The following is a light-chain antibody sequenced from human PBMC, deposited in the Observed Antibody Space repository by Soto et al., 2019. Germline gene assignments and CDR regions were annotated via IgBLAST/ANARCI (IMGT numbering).Light chain of an antibody. CDR1: QSVSSI. Sequence: MTQSPSSLSASLGERATISCRASQSVSSILAWYQQKPGQAPSLLIYGASTLHSGIPSRFSGSGSGTDFTLTIDRLQPEDFAAYYCQQVIVYPLTFGGGTKVDIK. CDR2: GAS. V-gene: IGKV3-15*01. J-gene: IGKJ4*01. CDR3: QQVIVYPLT.